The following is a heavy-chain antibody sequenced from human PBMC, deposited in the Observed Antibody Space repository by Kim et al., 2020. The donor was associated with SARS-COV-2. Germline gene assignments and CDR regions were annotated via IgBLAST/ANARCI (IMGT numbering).Heavy chain of an antibody. CDR3: AKASYSSGRAPLFDY. J-gene: IGHJ4*02. Sequence: DSVECRFTISRDNDKNSLFLQMNSLRAEDTAVYYCAKASYSSGRAPLFDYWGQGTLVTVSS. D-gene: IGHD3-10*01. V-gene: IGHV3-7*03.